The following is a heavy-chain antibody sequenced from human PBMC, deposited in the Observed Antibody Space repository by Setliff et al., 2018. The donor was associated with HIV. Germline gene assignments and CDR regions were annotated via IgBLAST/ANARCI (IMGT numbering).Heavy chain of an antibody. D-gene: IGHD6-13*01. CDR2: IYYSGST. J-gene: IGHJ4*02. V-gene: IGHV4-59*12. CDR3: ARERKSGIAAAGTGRVFDY. Sequence: SETLSLTCTVSGGFISSYYWSWIRQPPGKGLEWIGYIYYSGSTNYNPSLKSRVTISVDTSKNQFSLKLSSVTAADTAVYYCARERKSGIAAAGTGRVFDYWGQGTLVTVSS. CDR1: GGFISSYY.